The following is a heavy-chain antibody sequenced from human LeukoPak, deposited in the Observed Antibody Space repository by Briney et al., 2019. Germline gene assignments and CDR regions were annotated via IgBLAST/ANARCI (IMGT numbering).Heavy chain of an antibody. V-gene: IGHV4-34*01. CDR3: ARGRIVVVPAAMSFRRGWFDP. CDR1: GGSFSGYY. D-gene: IGHD2-2*01. Sequence: SETLSLTCAVYGGSFSGYYWSWIRQPPGKGLEWIGEINHSGSTNYNPSLKSRVTISVGTSKNQFSLKLSSVTAADTAVYYCARGRIVVVPAAMSFRRGWFDPWGQGTLVTVSS. J-gene: IGHJ5*02. CDR2: INHSGST.